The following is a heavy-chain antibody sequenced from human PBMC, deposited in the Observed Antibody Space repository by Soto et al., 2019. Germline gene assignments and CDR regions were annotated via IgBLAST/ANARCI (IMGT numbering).Heavy chain of an antibody. V-gene: IGHV3-66*01. CDR1: GFTVSSNY. CDR2: IYSGAST. D-gene: IGHD2-15*01. J-gene: IGHJ4*02. Sequence: EVQLVESGGGLVQPGGSLRLSCAASGFTVSSNYMSWVRQAPGKGLEWVTVIYSGASTYYADSVKGRFTISRDNSKNTLYLQMNSLRAEDTAVYYCARGGRVVVAAHFDYWGQGTLVTVSS. CDR3: ARGGRVVVAAHFDY.